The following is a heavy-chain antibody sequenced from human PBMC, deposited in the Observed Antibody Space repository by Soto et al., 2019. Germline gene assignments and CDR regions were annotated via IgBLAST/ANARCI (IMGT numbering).Heavy chain of an antibody. V-gene: IGHV3-23*01. J-gene: IGHJ4*02. CDR1: GLTFRNHA. D-gene: IGHD2-8*01. CDR2: IAPIGYST. CDR3: VSWVSPHFDY. Sequence: EVQLLESGGGLVQPGGSLRLSCAVSGLTFRNHAMSWVRQAPGKGLEWVSTIAPIGYSTHYAGSVDGRFTISRDDSKSTLDLQMNSLRADDTAVYYCVSWVSPHFDYWGQGTLVSVSS.